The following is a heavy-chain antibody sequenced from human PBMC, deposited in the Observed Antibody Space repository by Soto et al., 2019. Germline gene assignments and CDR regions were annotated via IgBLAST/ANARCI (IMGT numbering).Heavy chain of an antibody. J-gene: IGHJ4*02. V-gene: IGHV3-72*01. CDR3: VRARKVGGTSHFDY. D-gene: IGHD1-26*01. Sequence: EVQLVESGGGLVQPGGSLRLSCVASGFTFSDHYMDWVRQAPGKGLQWVGRSRNKANSYTTQHAASVKGRFTISRDDLKISLYLQMDSLKTVDTAVSYCVRARKVGGTSHFDYWCQGTLVTVSS. CDR1: GFTFSDHY. CDR2: SRNKANSYTT.